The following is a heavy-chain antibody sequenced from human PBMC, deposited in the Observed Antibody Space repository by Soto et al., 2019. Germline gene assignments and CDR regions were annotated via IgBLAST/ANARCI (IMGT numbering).Heavy chain of an antibody. V-gene: IGHV4-31*03. Sequence: SETLSLACTVSSGSISSGGYYWSWIRQHPGKGLEWIGYIYYSGSTYYNPSLKSRVTISVDTSKNQFSLKLSSVTAADTAVYYWAREQERARSLTGFDFWGQETRVTVSS. CDR1: SGSISSGGYY. CDR3: AREQERARSLTGFDF. J-gene: IGHJ4*02. CDR2: IYYSGST. D-gene: IGHD3-9*01.